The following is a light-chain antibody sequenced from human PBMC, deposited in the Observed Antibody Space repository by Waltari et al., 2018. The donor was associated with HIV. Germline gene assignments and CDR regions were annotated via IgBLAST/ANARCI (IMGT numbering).Light chain of an antibody. CDR3: TSYTRARRVL. CDR2: EVN. CDR1: SSDVGAYNH. J-gene: IGLJ3*02. Sequence: QSALTQPASVSGSPGQSITISCTGTSSDVGAYNHVSWYQQQPGKAPKLMIYEVNNRPSGVSHRFSGSKSGNTASLTISGLRAADESDYYCTSYTRARRVLFGGGTKLTVL. V-gene: IGLV2-14*01.